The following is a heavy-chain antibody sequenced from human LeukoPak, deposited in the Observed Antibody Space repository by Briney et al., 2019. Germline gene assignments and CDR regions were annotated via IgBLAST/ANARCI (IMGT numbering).Heavy chain of an antibody. CDR3: ARGGGSGSYYNHPYYYYGMDV. Sequence: ASVKVSCKASGYTFTSYYMHWVRQAPGQGLEWMGIINPSGGSTSYAQKFQGRVTMTRDTSTSTVFMELSSLRSEDTAVYYCARGGGSGSYYNHPYYYYGMDVWGQGTTVTVSS. CDR2: INPSGGST. V-gene: IGHV1-46*01. D-gene: IGHD3-10*01. J-gene: IGHJ6*02. CDR1: GYTFTSYY.